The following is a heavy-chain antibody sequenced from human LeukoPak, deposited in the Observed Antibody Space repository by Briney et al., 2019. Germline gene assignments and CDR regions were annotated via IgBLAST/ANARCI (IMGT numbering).Heavy chain of an antibody. CDR2: IYHSGST. J-gene: IGHJ6*03. CDR1: GYSISSGYY. D-gene: IGHD3-3*01. V-gene: IGHV4-38-2*02. Sequence: SETLSLTCTVSGYSISSGYYWGWIRQPPGKGLEWIGSIYHSGSTYYNPPLKSRVTISVDTSKNQFSLKLSSVTAADTAVYYCARVDYDFWSGNDYYYMDVWGKGTTVTVSS. CDR3: ARVDYDFWSGNDYYYMDV.